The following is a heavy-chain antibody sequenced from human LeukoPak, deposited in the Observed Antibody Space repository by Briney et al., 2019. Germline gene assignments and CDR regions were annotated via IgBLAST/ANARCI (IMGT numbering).Heavy chain of an antibody. D-gene: IGHD5-12*01. V-gene: IGHV3-53*01. CDR2: IYSGGST. J-gene: IGHJ4*02. Sequence: GGSLRLSCAASGFTVSSNYMSWVRRAPGKGLEWVSVIYSGGSTYYADSVKGRFTISRDNSKNTLYLQMNSLRAEDTAVYYCARVNIVATAFDYWGQGTLVTVSS. CDR3: ARVNIVATAFDY. CDR1: GFTVSSNY.